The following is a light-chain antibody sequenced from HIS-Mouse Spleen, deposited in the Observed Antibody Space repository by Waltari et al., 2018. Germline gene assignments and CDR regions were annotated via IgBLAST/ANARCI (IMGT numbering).Light chain of an antibody. CDR1: ALPNKY. CDR2: EDS. Sequence: SYELTQPPSVSVSPGQTARHTPPGDALPNKYAYWYQQKSGQAPVLVIYEDSKRPSGIPERFSGSSSGTMATLTISGAQVEDEADYYCYSTDSSGNHRVFGGGTKLTVL. J-gene: IGLJ2*01. CDR3: YSTDSSGNHRV. V-gene: IGLV3-10*01.